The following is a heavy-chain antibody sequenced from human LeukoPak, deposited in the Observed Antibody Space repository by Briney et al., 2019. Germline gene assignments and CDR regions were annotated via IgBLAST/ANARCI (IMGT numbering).Heavy chain of an antibody. CDR3: ARQHDYGGNPYFDY. CDR1: GGTFSSYA. J-gene: IGHJ4*02. CDR2: IIPIFGTA. V-gene: IGHV1-69*05. Sequence: GSSVKVSCKASGGTFSSYAISWVRQAPGQGLEWMGRIIPIFGTANYAQKFQGRVTITTDESTSPAYMELSSLRSEDTAVYYCARQHDYGGNPYFDYWGQGTLVSVSS. D-gene: IGHD4-23*01.